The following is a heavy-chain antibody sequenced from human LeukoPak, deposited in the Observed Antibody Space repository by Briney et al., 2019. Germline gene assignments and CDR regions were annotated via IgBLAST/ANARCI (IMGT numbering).Heavy chain of an antibody. CDR3: ARGIEEWSSLYY. J-gene: IGHJ4*02. V-gene: IGHV3-7*04. CDR1: GCTFTPYW. D-gene: IGHD3-3*01. Sequence: SGGSLRLSCAASGCTFTPYWRTWVRQAPGKGLEYVATMNRGGSAKYYADSVKGRFTISRDNSKHSLYLQMDSLRAEDTAVYYCARGIEEWSSLYYWGQGALVTVAS. CDR2: MNRGGSAK.